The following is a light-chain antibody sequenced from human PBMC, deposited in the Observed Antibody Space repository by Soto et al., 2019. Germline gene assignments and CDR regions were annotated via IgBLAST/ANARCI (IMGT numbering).Light chain of an antibody. CDR3: CSYATINTFV. J-gene: IGLJ1*01. Sequence: QSVLTQPASVSGSPGQSITISCTGTSSDFGTYNLVSWYQQHPGKAPKLLISEDNKRPSGISNRFSGSKSGNTASLSISGLQAEDEADYYCCSYATINTFVFGTGTKVTV. CDR2: EDN. CDR1: SSDFGTYNL. V-gene: IGLV2-23*02.